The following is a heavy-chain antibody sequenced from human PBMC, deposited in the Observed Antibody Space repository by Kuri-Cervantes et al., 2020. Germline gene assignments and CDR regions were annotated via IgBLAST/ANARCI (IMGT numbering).Heavy chain of an antibody. CDR3: ARERGYIAAAGLDAFDI. J-gene: IGHJ3*02. V-gene: IGHV4-39*02. CDR2: IYYSGSA. D-gene: IGHD6-13*01. Sequence: SETLSLTCIVSGGSISSSSYYWDWIRQPPGKGLEWIGSIYYSGSAHHNPSLKSRVTISVHTSKNQFSLKLSSVTAADTAVYYCARERGYIAAAGLDAFDIWGQGTMVTVSS. CDR1: GGSISSSSYY.